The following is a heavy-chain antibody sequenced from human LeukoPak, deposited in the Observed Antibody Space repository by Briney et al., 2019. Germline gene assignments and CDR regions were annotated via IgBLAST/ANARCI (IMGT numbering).Heavy chain of an antibody. CDR3: ARSLGWFDS. Sequence: PGRSLRLSCAASGFTFSSYAMHRVRQAPGKGLEWVAVISYDGSNKYYAGSVKGRFTISRDNSKNTLYLQMNSLRVEDTAVYYCARSLGWFDSWGQGTLVTVSS. J-gene: IGHJ5*01. CDR2: ISYDGSNK. V-gene: IGHV3-30-3*01. CDR1: GFTFSSYA. D-gene: IGHD3-10*01.